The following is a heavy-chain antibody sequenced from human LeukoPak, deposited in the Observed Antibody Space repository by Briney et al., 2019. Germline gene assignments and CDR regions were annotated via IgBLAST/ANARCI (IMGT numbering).Heavy chain of an antibody. J-gene: IGHJ4*02. V-gene: IGHV1-18*01. CDR2: ISAYNGNT. D-gene: IGHD2-15*01. Sequence: ASVKVSCKASGYTFTSYGISWVRQAPGQGLEWMGWISAYNGNTNYAQKLQGRVTMTTDTSTSTAYMELRSLRSDDTAVYYCARDLLGKVAATLSFWGQGTLVTVSS. CDR3: ARDLLGKVAATLSF. CDR1: GYTFTSYG.